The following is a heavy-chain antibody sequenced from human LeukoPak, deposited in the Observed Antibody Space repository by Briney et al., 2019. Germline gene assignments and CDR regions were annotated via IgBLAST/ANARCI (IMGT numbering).Heavy chain of an antibody. CDR3: ARQNTPHGNFDN. CDR2: IGVAANT. D-gene: IGHD1-26*01. CDR1: GFTFSSYD. V-gene: IGHV3-13*01. Sequence: GGSLRLSCAASGFTFSSYDMHWVRQATGKGLEWVSAIGVAANTFYSGSVKGRFTISRENAKNSLYLLMSSLRAEDTAVYYCARQNTPHGNFDNWGQGTLVTVSS. J-gene: IGHJ4*02.